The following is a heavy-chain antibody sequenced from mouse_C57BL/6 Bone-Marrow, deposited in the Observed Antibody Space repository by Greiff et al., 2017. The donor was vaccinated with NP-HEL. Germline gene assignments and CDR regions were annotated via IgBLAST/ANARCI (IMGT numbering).Heavy chain of an antibody. V-gene: IGHV5-6*01. Sequence: EVQVVESGGDLVKPGGSLKLSCAASGFTFSSYGMSWVRQTPDKRLEWVATISSGGSYTYYPDSVKGRFTISRDNAKNTLYLQMSSLKSEDTAMYYCARHWEGAWFAYWGQGTLVTVSA. J-gene: IGHJ3*01. D-gene: IGHD4-1*01. CDR3: ARHWEGAWFAY. CDR2: ISSGGSYT. CDR1: GFTFSSYG.